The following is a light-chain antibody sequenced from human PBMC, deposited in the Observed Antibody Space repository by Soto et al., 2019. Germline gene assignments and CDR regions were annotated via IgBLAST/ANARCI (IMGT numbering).Light chain of an antibody. J-gene: IGKJ5*01. CDR2: DAS. CDR1: QSISSY. V-gene: IGKV3-11*01. Sequence: EIVLTQSPATLSLSPGERATLSCRASQSISSYLAWYQQKPGQAPRFLIYDASNRATGIPARFSGSGSGTDFTLTISSLEPEDCAVYYCQQRSNWPPITFGQGTRLEIK. CDR3: QQRSNWPPIT.